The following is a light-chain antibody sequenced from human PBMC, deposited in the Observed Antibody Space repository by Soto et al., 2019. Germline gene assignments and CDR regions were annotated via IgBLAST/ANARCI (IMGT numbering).Light chain of an antibody. CDR1: QGVTNH. CDR3: LQHNEFPWT. V-gene: IGKV1-17*01. CDR2: DVS. J-gene: IGKJ1*01. Sequence: DIQMTQSPSSLSASVGDRVTITCRASQGVTNHLAWYQQKPGEAPKRLVYDVSSLQSGVPSRFSCSGSGTEFTLTIISLQPEDLATYYCLQHNEFPWTFGQGTKVEMK.